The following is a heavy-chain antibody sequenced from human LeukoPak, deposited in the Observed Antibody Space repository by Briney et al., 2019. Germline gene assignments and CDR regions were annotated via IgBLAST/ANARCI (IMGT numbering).Heavy chain of an antibody. V-gene: IGHV3-21*01. CDR2: ISSSSSYI. Sequence: GGSLRLSCAASGFTFSSYSMNWVRQAPGKGLEWVSSISSSSSYIYYADSVKGRFTISRDSAKNSLYLQMNSLRAEDTAVYYCAGAIPARYSGQALPWGQGTLVTVSS. CDR1: GFTFSSYS. CDR3: AGAIPARYSGQALP. J-gene: IGHJ5*02. D-gene: IGHD1-26*01.